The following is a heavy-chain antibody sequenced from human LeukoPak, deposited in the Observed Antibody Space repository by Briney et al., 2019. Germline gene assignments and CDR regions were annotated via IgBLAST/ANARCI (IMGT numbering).Heavy chain of an antibody. CDR1: GGSISSYY. V-gene: IGHV4-59*01. J-gene: IGHJ3*02. D-gene: IGHD3-22*01. CDR2: IYDSGST. Sequence: MASETLSLTCTVSGGSISSYYWGWIRQPPGKGLEWIGYIYDSGSTNYNPSLKSRVTISVDTSKNQFSLKLSSVTAADTAAYYCACLTTADAFDIWGQGTMVTVSS. CDR3: ACLTTADAFDI.